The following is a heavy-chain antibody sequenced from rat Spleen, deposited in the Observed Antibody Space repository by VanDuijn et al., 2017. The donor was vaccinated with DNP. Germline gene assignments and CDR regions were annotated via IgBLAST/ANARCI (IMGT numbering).Heavy chain of an antibody. CDR1: GFTFSSYW. D-gene: IGHD5-1*01. Sequence: EVQLVETGGGLVQPGRSLKLSCVGSGFTFSSYWMFWIRQAPTKGLEWVASISPSGGSTYYRDSVKGRFTVSRDNAKSSLYLQMDSRRSEDTATYYCARPSSANWDPYFDYWGQGVMVTVSA. J-gene: IGHJ2*01. CDR3: ARPSSANWDPYFDY. CDR2: ISPSGGST. V-gene: IGHV5-19*01.